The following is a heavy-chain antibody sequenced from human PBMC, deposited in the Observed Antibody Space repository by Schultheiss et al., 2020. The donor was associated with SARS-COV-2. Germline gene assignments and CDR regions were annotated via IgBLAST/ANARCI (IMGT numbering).Heavy chain of an antibody. CDR2: ISGSGDST. V-gene: IGHV3-23*01. CDR1: GFTFSSYD. Sequence: GGSLRLSCAASGFTFSSYDMHWVRQATGKGLEWVSAISGSGDSTYYADSVKGRFTISRDNSKNTLYLQMNSLRAEDTAVYYCARDYYATAGADYWGQGTLVTVSS. CDR3: ARDYYATAGADY. J-gene: IGHJ4*02. D-gene: IGHD3-10*01.